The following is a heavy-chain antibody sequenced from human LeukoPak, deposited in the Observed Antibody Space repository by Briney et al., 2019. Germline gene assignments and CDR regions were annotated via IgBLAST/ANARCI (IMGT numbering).Heavy chain of an antibody. J-gene: IGHJ4*02. CDR2: IGLNGGAI. CDR1: GFTFSDYY. CDR3: ARGLFVAGSFFDS. V-gene: IGHV3-11*04. Sequence: PGGALRLSCAASGFTFSDYYMAWIRQAPGKGLGWLLSIGLNGGAIYYADSVKGRFTISRDNAKSSLYLQMTSLKAGDTAVYYCARGLFVAGSFFDSWGQGTLVTVSS. D-gene: IGHD1-26*01.